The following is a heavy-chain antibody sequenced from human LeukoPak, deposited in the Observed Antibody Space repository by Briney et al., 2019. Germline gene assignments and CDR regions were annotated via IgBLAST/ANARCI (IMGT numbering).Heavy chain of an antibody. D-gene: IGHD3-22*01. Sequence: QPGGSLRLSCAASGFTFSSYEMNWVRQAPGKGLEGVSYISSNGSTIYYADSVKGRFTISRDNAKNSLYLQMNSLRAEDTAVYYCARAIYYYDSSGYYYGGGYYYMDVWGKGTTVTVSS. CDR1: GFTFSSYE. V-gene: IGHV3-48*03. J-gene: IGHJ6*03. CDR3: ARAIYYYDSSGYYYGGGYYYMDV. CDR2: ISSNGSTI.